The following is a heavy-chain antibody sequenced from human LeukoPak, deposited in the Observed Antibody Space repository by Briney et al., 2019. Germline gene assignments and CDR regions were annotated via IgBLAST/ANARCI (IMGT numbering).Heavy chain of an antibody. Sequence: PSETLSLTCTVSGGSISSDRFYWTWVRQPAGKGLEWIGRIKGSITNYNPSLKSRVNISVDTSTNQFSLKLNSLTAADTAVCYCARVPDWTYAADYWGQGTLVTVSS. CDR1: GGSISSDRFY. CDR3: ARVPDWTYAADY. J-gene: IGHJ4*02. CDR2: IKGSIT. V-gene: IGHV4-61*02. D-gene: IGHD3/OR15-3a*01.